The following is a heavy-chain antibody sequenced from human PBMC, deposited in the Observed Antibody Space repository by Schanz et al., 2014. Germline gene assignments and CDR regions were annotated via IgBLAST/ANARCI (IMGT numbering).Heavy chain of an antibody. J-gene: IGHJ4*02. CDR1: GFTVSAYS. Sequence: EVQVVESGGGLVRPGGSLRLSCSGFTVSAYSANWVRQAPGKGLEWVSSISSTSTYLYYADSVKGRFTISRDNAKNSLYLQMNSLRAEDTAVYYCARDKGGYYPFDYWGQGTLVTVSS. CDR3: ARDKGGYYPFDY. D-gene: IGHD3-3*01. CDR2: ISSTSTYL. V-gene: IGHV3-21*02.